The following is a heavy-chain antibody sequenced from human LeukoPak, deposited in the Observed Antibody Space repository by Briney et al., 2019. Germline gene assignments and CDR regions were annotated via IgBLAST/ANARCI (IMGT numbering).Heavy chain of an antibody. Sequence: SVRVSCKASGGTFSSYAISWVRQAPGQGLEWMGRIIPIFGTANYAQKFQGRVTITTDESTSTAYMELSSLRSEDTAVYYCARGPRYSSGWYVGDWGQGTLVTVSS. V-gene: IGHV1-69*05. CDR2: IIPIFGTA. D-gene: IGHD6-19*01. J-gene: IGHJ4*02. CDR3: ARGPRYSSGWYVGD. CDR1: GGTFSSYA.